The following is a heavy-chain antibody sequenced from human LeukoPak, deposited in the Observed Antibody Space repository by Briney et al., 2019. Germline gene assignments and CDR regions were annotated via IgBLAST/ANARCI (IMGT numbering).Heavy chain of an antibody. CDR2: IYPGDSDT. D-gene: IGHD3-22*01. CDR3: ARQVKYYYDSSGYYPFDY. CDR1: GYSFTSYW. J-gene: IGHJ4*02. Sequence: GESLKTSCKGSGYSFTSYWTGWVRQMPGKGLEWMGIIYPGDSDTRYSPSFQGQVTISADKSISTAYLQWSSLKASDTAMYYCARQVKYYYDSSGYYPFDYWGQGTLVTVSS. V-gene: IGHV5-51*01.